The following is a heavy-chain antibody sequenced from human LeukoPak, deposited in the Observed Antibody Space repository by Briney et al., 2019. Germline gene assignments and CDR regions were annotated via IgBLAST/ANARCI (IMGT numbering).Heavy chain of an antibody. CDR2: ISGSGGST. D-gene: IGHD2-2*01. CDR3: AKDASSWFEYFPH. V-gene: IGHV3-23*01. CDR1: GFTFSSYA. J-gene: IGHJ1*01. Sequence: GESLKISCAASGFTFSSYAMTWVRQAPGKGLEWVSGISGSGGSTFYADSVKGRFTSSRDNYENTLYLHMNSLRADDTAVYYCAKDASSWFEYFPHWGQGTLVSVSS.